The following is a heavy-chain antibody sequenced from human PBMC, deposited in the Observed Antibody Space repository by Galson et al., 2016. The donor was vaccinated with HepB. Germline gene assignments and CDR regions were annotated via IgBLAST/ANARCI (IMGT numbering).Heavy chain of an antibody. CDR2: ISGSSDKI. CDR1: GFIFSNYA. D-gene: IGHD7-27*01. V-gene: IGHV3-48*04. CDR3: ARGDGTNWDFDY. J-gene: IGHJ4*02. Sequence: SLRLSCAASGFIFSNYAMSWVRQAPGKGLEWLAYISGSSDKIYYGDSVKGRFTISRDNARNLLFLQMDGLRAEDTAVYFCARGDGTNWDFDYWGQGTLVTVSS.